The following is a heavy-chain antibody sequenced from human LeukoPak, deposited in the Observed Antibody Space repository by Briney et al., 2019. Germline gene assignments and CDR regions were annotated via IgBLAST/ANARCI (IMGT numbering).Heavy chain of an antibody. J-gene: IGHJ4*02. V-gene: IGHV4-39*07. CDR1: GGSISSSSYY. Sequence: SETLSLTCTVSGGSISSSSYYWGWIRQPPGKGLEWIGSIYYSGSTYYNPSLKSRVTISVDTSKNQFSLKLSSVTAADTAVYYCARGEAYSYGRTFDYWGQGTLVTVSS. D-gene: IGHD5-18*01. CDR2: IYYSGST. CDR3: ARGEAYSYGRTFDY.